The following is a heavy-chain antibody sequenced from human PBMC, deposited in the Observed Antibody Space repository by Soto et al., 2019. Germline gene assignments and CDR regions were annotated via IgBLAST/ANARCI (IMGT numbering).Heavy chain of an antibody. J-gene: IGHJ5*02. CDR1: GFTVSSNY. CDR2: IYSGGST. D-gene: IGHD3-22*01. V-gene: IGHV3-53*01. CDR3: ARDPSPHYYDSSGYHREPRRRSKLGGWFDT. Sequence: PGGSLRLSCAASGFTVSSNYMSWVRQAPGKGLEWVSVIYSGGSTYYADSVKGRFTISRDNAKNSLYLQMNSLRAEDTAVYYCARDPSPHYYDSSGYHREPRRRSKLGGWFDTWGQGTLVPVSS.